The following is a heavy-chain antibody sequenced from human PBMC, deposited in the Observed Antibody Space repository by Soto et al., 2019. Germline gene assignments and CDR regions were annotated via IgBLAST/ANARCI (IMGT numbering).Heavy chain of an antibody. V-gene: IGHV4-59*01. J-gene: IGHJ6*02. D-gene: IGHD5-12*01. CDR2: IYYSGST. Sequence: SETLSLTCTVSGGSISSYYWSWIRQPPGKGLEWIGYIYYSGSTNYNPSLKSRVTISVDTSKNQFSLKLSSVTAADTAVYYCARLYGYVQLKYGMDVWGQGTTVTVSS. CDR3: ARLYGYVQLKYGMDV. CDR1: GGSISSYY.